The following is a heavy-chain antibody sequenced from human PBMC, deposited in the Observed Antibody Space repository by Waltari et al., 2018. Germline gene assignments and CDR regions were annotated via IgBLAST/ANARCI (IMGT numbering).Heavy chain of an antibody. CDR2: ISFDGAKI. CDR1: GFTFNNFA. CDR3: ARGGNVVVILAATLDY. D-gene: IGHD2-15*01. V-gene: IGHV3-30-3*01. Sequence: QVQLVESGGGVVQPGRSLRLSCAASGFTFNNFAMHWVRQAAGKGVWWVALISFDGAKINYKDAVRGRFTISRDNSKNTLYLQMESLKPEDTGVYYCARGGNVVVILAATLDYWGQGALVTVSS. J-gene: IGHJ4*02.